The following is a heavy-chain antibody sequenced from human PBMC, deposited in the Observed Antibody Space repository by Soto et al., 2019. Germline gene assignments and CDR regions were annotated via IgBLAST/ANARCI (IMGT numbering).Heavy chain of an antibody. V-gene: IGHV1-3*01. CDR1: GYTFTSYA. CDR2: INAGNGNT. J-gene: IGHJ4*02. D-gene: IGHD3-10*01. CDR3: ARDMGFGLSDY. Sequence: GASVKVSFKASGYTFTSYAMHWVLQAPGQRLECMGWINAGNGNTKYSQKFQGRVTITRDTSASTAYMELSSLRSEDTAVYYCARDMGFGLSDYWGQGTLVTVSS.